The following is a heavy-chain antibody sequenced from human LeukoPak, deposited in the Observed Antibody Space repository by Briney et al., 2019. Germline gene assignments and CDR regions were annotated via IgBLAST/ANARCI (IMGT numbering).Heavy chain of an antibody. CDR2: LHYGGST. V-gene: IGHV4-59*01. CDR1: DGAITGYY. J-gene: IGHJ4*02. D-gene: IGHD6-13*01. Sequence: VKPSETLSLTCTVSDGAITGYYWGWIRQPPGTGLDWIGHLHYGGSTNYNPSLKSRVTISVDTSKNHFSLKLSSVTPADTAVYYCARGYSTSWTYYFDYWGQGALVTVSS. CDR3: ARGYSTSWTYYFDY.